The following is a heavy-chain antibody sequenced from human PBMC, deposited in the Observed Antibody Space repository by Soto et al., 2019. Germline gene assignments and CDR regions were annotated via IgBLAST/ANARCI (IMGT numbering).Heavy chain of an antibody. CDR1: GGSFSGYY. V-gene: IGHV4-34*01. CDR3: ARGVELTKGNYYGMDF. D-gene: IGHD1-26*01. J-gene: IGHJ6*02. CDR2: INHSGST. Sequence: SETLSLTCAVYGGSFSGYYWSWIRQPPGKGLEWIGEINHSGSTNYNPSLKSRVTISVDTSKNQFSLKLSSVTAADTAVYYCARGVELTKGNYYGMDFWCQGTTVTVSS.